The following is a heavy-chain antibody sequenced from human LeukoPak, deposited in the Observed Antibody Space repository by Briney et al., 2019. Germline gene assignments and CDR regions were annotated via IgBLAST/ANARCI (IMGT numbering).Heavy chain of an antibody. D-gene: IGHD3-22*01. V-gene: IGHV1-18*01. J-gene: IGHJ4*02. CDR1: GYTFTNYH. Sequence: GASVRVSCKASGYTFTNYHIAWVGQAPGQGLEWMGWVSTDDGNTVYAQRLQGRVTMTTDTSTSVAYMELRSLTSDDTAVYYCTRAPPGMTMMTDYWGQGTLVTVSS. CDR3: TRAPPGMTMMTDY. CDR2: VSTDDGNT.